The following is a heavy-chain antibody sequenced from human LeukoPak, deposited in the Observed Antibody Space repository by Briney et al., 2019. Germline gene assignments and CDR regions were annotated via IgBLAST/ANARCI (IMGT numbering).Heavy chain of an antibody. J-gene: IGHJ5*02. CDR2: ISSSSSYI. Sequence: PGGSLRLSCAASGFTFSHYSMNWVRQAPGKGLEWVSSISSSSSYIYYADSVKGRFTISRDNAKNSLYLQMNSLRADDTAVYYCARGGYDILTGTSFFDPWGQGTLVTVSS. V-gene: IGHV3-21*04. D-gene: IGHD3-9*01. CDR3: ARGGYDILTGTSFFDP. CDR1: GFTFSHYS.